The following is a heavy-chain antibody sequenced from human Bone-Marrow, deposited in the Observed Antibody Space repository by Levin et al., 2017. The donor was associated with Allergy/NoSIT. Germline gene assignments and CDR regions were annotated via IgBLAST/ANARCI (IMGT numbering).Heavy chain of an antibody. CDR2: TKNKAENYAT. J-gene: IGHJ2*01. D-gene: IGHD2-21*02. Sequence: GESLKISCAASGFTSSDHYMDWVRQAPGKGLEWVGRTKNKAENYATEYAASVKGRFTISRDDSKNSLYLEMNSLKTEDTAVYYCARSFCGGDCPYSYFDPWGRGTFVTVSS. CDR1: GFTSSDHY. V-gene: IGHV3-72*01. CDR3: ARSFCGGDCPYSYFDP.